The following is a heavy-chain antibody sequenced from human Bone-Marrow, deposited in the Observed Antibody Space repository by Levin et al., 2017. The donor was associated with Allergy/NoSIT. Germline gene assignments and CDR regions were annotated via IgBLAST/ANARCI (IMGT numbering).Heavy chain of an antibody. V-gene: IGHV4-39*01. CDR1: GGSISSSSYY. J-gene: IGHJ4*02. CDR3: ATGGSEGIVVVIYDY. D-gene: IGHD3-22*01. CDR2: IYYSGST. Sequence: SQTLSLTCTVSGGSISSSSYYWGWIRQPPGKGLEWIGSIYYSGSTYYNPSLKSRVTISVDTSKNQFSLKLSSVTAADTAVYYCATGGSEGIVVVIYDYWGQGTLVTVSS.